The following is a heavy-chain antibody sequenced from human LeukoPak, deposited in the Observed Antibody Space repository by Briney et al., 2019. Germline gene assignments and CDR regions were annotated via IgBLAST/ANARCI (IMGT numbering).Heavy chain of an antibody. CDR2: ISSSGSTI. Sequence: SGGSLRLSCAASGFTFSDYYMSWIRQAPGKGLEWVSYISSSGSTIYYADSVKGRFTISRDNAKNSLYLQMNSLRAEETAVYYCARDLVVVSPLYYYYYGMDVWGQGTTVTVSS. D-gene: IGHD2-21*01. CDR1: GFTFSDYY. V-gene: IGHV3-11*01. CDR3: ARDLVVVSPLYYYYYGMDV. J-gene: IGHJ6*02.